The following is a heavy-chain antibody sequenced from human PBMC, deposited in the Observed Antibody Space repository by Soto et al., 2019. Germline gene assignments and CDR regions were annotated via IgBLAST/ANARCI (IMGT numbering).Heavy chain of an antibody. Sequence: PGGSLRLSCAASGFTFSSYAMSWVRQAPGKGLEWVSAISGSGGSTYYADSVKGRFTISRDNSKNTLYLQMNSLRAEDTAVYYCARSTHVYYYGMDVWGQGTTVTVSS. CDR2: ISGSGGST. J-gene: IGHJ6*02. CDR3: ARSTHVYYYGMDV. CDR1: GFTFSSYA. V-gene: IGHV3-23*01.